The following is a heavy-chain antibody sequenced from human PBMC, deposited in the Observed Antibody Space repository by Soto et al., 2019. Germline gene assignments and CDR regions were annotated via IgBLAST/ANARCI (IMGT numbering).Heavy chain of an antibody. CDR2: IIPIVGTI. CDR1: GGTLSSYT. D-gene: IGHD6-13*01. V-gene: IGHV1-69*08. CDR3: VRERGRQQLVHSYWYFDL. J-gene: IGHJ2*01. Sequence: QVQLVQSGAEVKKPGSSVKVSCKASGGTLSSYTISWVRQVPGQGLEWMGRIIPIVGTINYAQKFQGRVTIIAEKSTSTDYMELSSLRSEDTAVYYCVRERGRQQLVHSYWYFDLWGRGTLVTVSS.